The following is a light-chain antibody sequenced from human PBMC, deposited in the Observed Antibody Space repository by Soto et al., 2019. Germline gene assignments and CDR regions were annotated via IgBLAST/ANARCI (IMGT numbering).Light chain of an antibody. CDR1: QRITSY. Sequence: DIQMTQSPSSLSASLGDRVTISCRASQRITSYLNWYQQKPGKAPKILIYGASSLQTGVSSRFSGSGSGTDFTLTISSLQPEDFATYYCQQLDSYPITFGQGTRLEIK. J-gene: IGKJ5*01. CDR2: GAS. CDR3: QQLDSYPIT. V-gene: IGKV1-39*01.